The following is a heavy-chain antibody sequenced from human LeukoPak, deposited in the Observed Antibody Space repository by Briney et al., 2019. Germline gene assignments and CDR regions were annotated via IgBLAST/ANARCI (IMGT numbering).Heavy chain of an antibody. Sequence: ASVKVSCKASGYTFTGYYMHWVRQAPGQGLEWMGWINPNSGGTNYAQKFQGRVTMTRDTSISTAYMELSRLRSDDTAVYYCARYDSSGYIFDYWGQGTLVTVSS. CDR1: GYTFTGYY. V-gene: IGHV1-2*02. CDR2: INPNSGGT. CDR3: ARYDSSGYIFDY. J-gene: IGHJ4*02. D-gene: IGHD3-22*01.